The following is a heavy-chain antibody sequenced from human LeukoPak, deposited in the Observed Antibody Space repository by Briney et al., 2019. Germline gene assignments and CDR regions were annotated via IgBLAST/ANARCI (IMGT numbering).Heavy chain of an antibody. CDR1: GGSISSGSYY. CDR2: IYTSGST. D-gene: IGHD3-22*01. V-gene: IGHV4-61*02. CDR3: ARDPGGMIVGLMDV. J-gene: IGHJ6*03. Sequence: PSQTLSLTCTVSGGSISSGSYYWRWIRQPAGKGLEWIGRIYTSGSTNYNPSLKSRVTISVDTSKNQFSLKLSSVTAADTAVYYCARDPGGMIVGLMDVWGKGTTVTVSS.